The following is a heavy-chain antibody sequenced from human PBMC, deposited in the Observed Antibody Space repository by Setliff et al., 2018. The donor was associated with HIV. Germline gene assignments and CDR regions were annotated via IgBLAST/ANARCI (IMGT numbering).Heavy chain of an antibody. V-gene: IGHV4-59*01. CDR1: GGSINSYY. D-gene: IGHD2-2*01. CDR3: ARDRRRSYHFDY. Sequence: SETLSLTCSVSGGSINSYYWTWIRQPPGKGLEWIGYIYYTGGTDSNPSLEGRVTISKDTSKNQFSLKLKSVTAADTAVYYCARDRRRSYHFDYWGQGTLVTVSS. CDR2: IYYTGGT. J-gene: IGHJ4*02.